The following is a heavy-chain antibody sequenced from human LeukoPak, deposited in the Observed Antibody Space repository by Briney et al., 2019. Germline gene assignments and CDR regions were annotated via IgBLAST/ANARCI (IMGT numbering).Heavy chain of an antibody. J-gene: IGHJ3*02. Sequence: GGSLRLSCAASEFSVGSNYMTWVRQAPGKGLEWVSGISWNSGSIGYADSVKGRFTISRDNAKDSLYLQMNSLRAEDMALYYCANLMGTGDAFDIWGQGTMVTVSS. V-gene: IGHV3-9*03. CDR2: ISWNSGSI. D-gene: IGHD7-27*01. CDR1: EFSVGSNY. CDR3: ANLMGTGDAFDI.